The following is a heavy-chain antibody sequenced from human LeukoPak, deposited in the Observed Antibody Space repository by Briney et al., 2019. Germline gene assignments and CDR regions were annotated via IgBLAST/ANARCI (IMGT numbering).Heavy chain of an antibody. CDR3: AKGTRWELRCYFDY. D-gene: IGHD1-26*01. Sequence: GGSLRLSCAASGFTFSRYAMRWLRQAPGKGLAGVSAISGCGGSTYYADFVKGRFTISRDNAKNTLYLQMHSLRAEDTAVYYCAKGTRWELRCYFDYWGQGTLVTVSS. CDR1: GFTFSRYA. CDR2: ISGCGGST. J-gene: IGHJ4*02. V-gene: IGHV3-23*01.